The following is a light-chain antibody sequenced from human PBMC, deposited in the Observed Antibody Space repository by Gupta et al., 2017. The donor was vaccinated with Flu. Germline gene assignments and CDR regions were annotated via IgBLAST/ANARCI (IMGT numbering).Light chain of an antibody. CDR1: QNIDNY. CDR3: QQSERTPYS. V-gene: IGKV1-39*01. Sequence: DVQMTQSPSSLSASVGDRVTITCRASQNIDNYLNWYQRHPGKAPKLLIFAASSLQSGVPSRFSGSVSGAYFTLTISRLQPEDFATYYCQQSERTPYSFGQGTKMEI. CDR2: AAS. J-gene: IGKJ2*03.